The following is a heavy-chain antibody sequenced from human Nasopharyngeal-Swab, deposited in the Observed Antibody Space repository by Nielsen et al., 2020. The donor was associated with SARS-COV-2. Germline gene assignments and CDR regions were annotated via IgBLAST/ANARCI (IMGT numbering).Heavy chain of an antibody. CDR1: GFSLSTSGVC. V-gene: IGHV2-70*01. Sequence: SGPTLVKPTQTLTLTCTFSGFSLSTSGVCVSWIRQPPGKALEWLALIDWDDDKYYSTSLKTRLTISKDTSKNQVVLTMTNMDPVDTATYYCARDYDFWSGNYYYYGMDVWGQGTTVTVSS. D-gene: IGHD3-3*01. J-gene: IGHJ6*02. CDR2: IDWDDDK. CDR3: ARDYDFWSGNYYYYGMDV.